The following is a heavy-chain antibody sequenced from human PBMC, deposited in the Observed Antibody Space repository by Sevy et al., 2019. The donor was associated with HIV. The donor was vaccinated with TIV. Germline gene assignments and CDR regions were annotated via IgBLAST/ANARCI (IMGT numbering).Heavy chain of an antibody. V-gene: IGHV3-13*01. D-gene: IGHD2-8*01. CDR3: ARGLYYGHAFDI. Sequence: GGSLRLSCAASGFTFSSYDMHWVRQATGKGLEWVSAIGTAGDTYYPGSVKGRYTISSVNAKNPWYVEKNSLRAEDTAVYYFARGLYYGHAFDIWGQGTMVTVSS. J-gene: IGHJ3*02. CDR1: GFTFSSYD. CDR2: IGTAGDT.